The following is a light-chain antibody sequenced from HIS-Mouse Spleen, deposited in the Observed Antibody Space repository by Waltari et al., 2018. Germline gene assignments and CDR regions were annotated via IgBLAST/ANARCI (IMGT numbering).Light chain of an antibody. CDR3: QQYYSTIT. CDR1: QSVLYSSNNKNY. CDR2: WES. V-gene: IGKV4-1*01. Sequence: DIVMTQSPDSLAVSLGERATINCKSSQSVLYSSNNKNYLAWYQQKPGQPPKLLIYWESTRESGVPDRFSGSGSETDFTLTIGSLQAEDVAVYYCQQYYSTITFGQGTRLEIK. J-gene: IGKJ5*01.